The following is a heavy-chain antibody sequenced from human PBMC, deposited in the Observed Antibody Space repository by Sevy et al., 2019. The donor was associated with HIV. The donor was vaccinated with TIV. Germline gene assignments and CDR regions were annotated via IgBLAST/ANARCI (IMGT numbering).Heavy chain of an antibody. CDR2: ITSSGTYR. CDR1: GFTFSDYY. J-gene: IGHJ5*02. CDR3: ARDRRLYDSSGNLSAA. D-gene: IGHD3-22*01. V-gene: IGHV3-11*06. Sequence: GGSLRLSCAASGFTFSDYYMSWIRQAPGKGLEWVSYITSSGTYRYYADSVKGRFTISRDNAKNSLYLQMNSLRAEDTAVYYCARDRRLYDSSGNLSAAWGQGTLVTYSS.